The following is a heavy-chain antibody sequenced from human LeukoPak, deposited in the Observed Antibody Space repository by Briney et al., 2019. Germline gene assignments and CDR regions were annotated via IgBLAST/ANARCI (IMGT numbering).Heavy chain of an antibody. CDR3: ARGYITMVRGVIHYFDY. D-gene: IGHD3-10*01. V-gene: IGHV4-30-2*05. CDR1: GGSISSGGYY. Sequence: SETLSLTCTVSGGSISSGGYYWSWIRQPPGKGLEWIGYIYHSGSTYYNPSLKSRVTISVDTSKNQFSLKLSSVTAADTAVYYCARGYITMVRGVIHYFDYWGQGTLVTVSS. CDR2: IYHSGST. J-gene: IGHJ4*02.